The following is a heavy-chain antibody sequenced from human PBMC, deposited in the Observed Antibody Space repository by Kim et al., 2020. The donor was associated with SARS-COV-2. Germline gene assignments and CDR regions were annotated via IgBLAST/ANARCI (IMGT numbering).Heavy chain of an antibody. CDR1: GGSISSYY. Sequence: SETLSLTCTVSGGSISSYYWSWIRQPPGKGLEWIGYIYYSGSTNYNPSLKSRVTISVDTSKNQFSLKLSSVTAADTAVYYCARDQDRPIPQDYYDSSGYYYWRAFDIWGQGTMVTVSS. V-gene: IGHV4-59*01. J-gene: IGHJ3*02. D-gene: IGHD3-22*01. CDR3: ARDQDRPIPQDYYDSSGYYYWRAFDI. CDR2: IYYSGST.